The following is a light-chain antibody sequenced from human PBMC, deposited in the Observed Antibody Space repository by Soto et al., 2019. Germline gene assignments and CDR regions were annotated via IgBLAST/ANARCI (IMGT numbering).Light chain of an antibody. CDR1: QSVSSSY. Sequence: EIVLTQSPGTLSLSPGERATLSCRAGQSVSSSYLAWYQQKPGQAPRLLIYGASSRATGIPDRFSGSGSGTDFTLTISRLEPEDFAAYYCQQYGSSPPMYTFGQGTKLEIK. CDR2: GAS. V-gene: IGKV3-20*01. J-gene: IGKJ2*01. CDR3: QQYGSSPPMYT.